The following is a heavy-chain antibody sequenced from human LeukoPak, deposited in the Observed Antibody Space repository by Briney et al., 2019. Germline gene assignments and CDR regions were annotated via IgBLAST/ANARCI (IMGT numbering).Heavy chain of an antibody. J-gene: IGHJ6*02. V-gene: IGHV3-33*01. CDR1: GFTYSSYG. D-gene: IGHD2-15*01. CDR2: IWYDGSNK. Sequence: QPGRSLRLSCAASGFTYSSYGMPWVRQAPGKGLEWVAVIWYDGSNKYYADSVKGRFTISRDNSKNTLYLQMNSLRAEDTAVYYCARDLVVVVAAPMYYYYGMDVWGQGTTITVSS. CDR3: ARDLVVVVAAPMYYYYGMDV.